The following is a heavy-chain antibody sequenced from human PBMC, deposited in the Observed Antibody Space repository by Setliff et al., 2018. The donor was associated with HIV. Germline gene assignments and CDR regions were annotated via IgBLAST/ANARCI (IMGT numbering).Heavy chain of an antibody. CDR3: ARAGDGRAYYSLDS. CDR2: ISDSGNT. D-gene: IGHD3-22*01. J-gene: IGHJ4*02. V-gene: IGHV4-30-4*08. Sequence: SETLSLTCNVSGDSISSGRYSWTWIRQPPGKGLEWIGYISDSGNTYYNPSLKSRISIPVDPSMNHFSLRMSSVTAADTAMYYCARAGDGRAYYSLDSWGQGTLVTVSS. CDR1: GDSISSGRYS.